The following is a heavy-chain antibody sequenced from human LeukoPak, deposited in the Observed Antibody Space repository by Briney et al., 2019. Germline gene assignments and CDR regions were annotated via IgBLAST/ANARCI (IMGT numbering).Heavy chain of an antibody. Sequence: SETLSHTCTVSGGSISSYYWSWIRQPPGKGLEWIGYIYYSGSTNYNPSLKSRVTISVDTSKNQFSLKLSSVTAADTAVYYCARAGTAEYFQHWGQGTLVTVSS. V-gene: IGHV4-59*01. D-gene: IGHD6-13*01. CDR3: ARAGTAEYFQH. CDR2: IYYSGST. J-gene: IGHJ1*01. CDR1: GGSISSYY.